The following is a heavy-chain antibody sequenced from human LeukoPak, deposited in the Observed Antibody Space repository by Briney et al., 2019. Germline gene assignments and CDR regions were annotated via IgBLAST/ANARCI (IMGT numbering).Heavy chain of an antibody. Sequence: PSETLSLTCTVSGGSISTYSWNWIRQPPGKGLEWIGYIYNSGSTNYNPSLKSRVSMSVDASKNQFSLKLNSVTAAHTAVYYCARVLMVVAATDAFGIWGQGTTVTVSS. J-gene: IGHJ3*02. CDR1: GGSISTYS. D-gene: IGHD2-15*01. CDR3: ARVLMVVAATDAFGI. V-gene: IGHV4-59*01. CDR2: IYNSGST.